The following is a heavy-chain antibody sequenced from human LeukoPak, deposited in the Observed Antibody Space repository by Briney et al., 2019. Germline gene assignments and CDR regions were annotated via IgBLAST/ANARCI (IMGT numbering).Heavy chain of an antibody. J-gene: IGHJ4*02. Sequence: GGSLRLSCAASGFTFSSYAMSWVRQAPGKGLEWVSGVSGTGITTEYADSVKGHFTISRDNSKNTLYLQMNSLRVEDTAVYYCARESLDFGYWGQGTLVTVSS. CDR1: GFTFSSYA. CDR2: VSGTGITT. V-gene: IGHV3-23*01. CDR3: ARESLDFGY.